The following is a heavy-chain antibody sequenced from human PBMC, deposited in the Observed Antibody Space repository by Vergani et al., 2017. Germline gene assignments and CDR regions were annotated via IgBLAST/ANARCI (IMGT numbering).Heavy chain of an antibody. CDR1: GASISSSNYY. V-gene: IGHV4-39*01. J-gene: IGHJ5*02. CDR3: ARHSXVEWLVKLGWIDP. Sequence: QLQLQESGPGLVKPSATLSQTCSVSGASISSSNYYWGWIRQPPGKGLEWIASIYYSGSTYYNPSLKSRVTISVDTSKNQFSLKLSSVTAADTAVYFCARHSXVEWLVKLGWIDPWGQGSLVTVSS. CDR2: IYYSGST. D-gene: IGHD6-19*01.